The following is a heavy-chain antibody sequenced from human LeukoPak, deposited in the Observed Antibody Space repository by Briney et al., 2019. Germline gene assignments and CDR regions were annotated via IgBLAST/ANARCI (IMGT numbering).Heavy chain of an antibody. CDR3: ARGPRFGELLWHWFDP. V-gene: IGHV4-38-2*02. CDR2: MYHSGST. CDR1: GYSISSGHY. Sequence: SETLSLTCTVSGYSISSGHYWGWIRQPPGKGLEWFGSMYHSGSTYYNPPLKSRVTISEDTSKNQFSLKLRSVTAADTAVYYCARGPRFGELLWHWFDPWGQGTLVTVSS. J-gene: IGHJ5*02. D-gene: IGHD3-10*01.